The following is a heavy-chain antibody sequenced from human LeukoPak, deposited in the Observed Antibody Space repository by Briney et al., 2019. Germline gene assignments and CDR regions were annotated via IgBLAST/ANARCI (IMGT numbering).Heavy chain of an antibody. J-gene: IGHJ4*02. CDR1: GFTFSTYA. Sequence: GGSLGLSCAASGFTFSTYAMNWVRQAPGKGLEWVSTISRSGDSTYYADSVKGRFTISGDNSKNTLYLQMNSLRAEDTAVYYCAKSRGDHLFDYWGQGTLVTVSS. CDR2: ISRSGDST. V-gene: IGHV3-23*01. D-gene: IGHD6-25*01. CDR3: AKSRGDHLFDY.